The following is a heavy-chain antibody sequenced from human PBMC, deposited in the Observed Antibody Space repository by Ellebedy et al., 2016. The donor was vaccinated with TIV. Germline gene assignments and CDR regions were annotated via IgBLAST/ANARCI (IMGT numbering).Heavy chain of an antibody. CDR3: ARDYYGSEN. J-gene: IGHJ4*02. D-gene: IGHD3-10*01. V-gene: IGHV3-7*01. CDR2: IHPDGSEK. CDR1: GFTLSRHW. Sequence: GESLKISCAASGFTLSRHWMSWVRQAPGKGLEWVANIHPDGSEKYYVDSVKGRFTISRDNAKNSLYLEMNSLRAEDTAVYYCARDYYGSENWGQGTLVTVSS.